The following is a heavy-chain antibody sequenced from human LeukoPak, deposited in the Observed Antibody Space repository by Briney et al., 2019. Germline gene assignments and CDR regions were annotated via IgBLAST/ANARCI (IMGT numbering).Heavy chain of an antibody. CDR2: INPSGGST. D-gene: IGHD6-13*01. CDR1: GYTFTSFN. CDR3: ARDPPGTQFDFDY. Sequence: ASVKVSCKASGYTFTSFNMHWVRLAPGQGREWMGIINPSGGSTSYAQKFQGRVTMTRDTSTSTVYMELSSLRSEDTAVYYCARDPPGTQFDFDYWGQGTLVTVSS. V-gene: IGHV1-46*01. J-gene: IGHJ4*02.